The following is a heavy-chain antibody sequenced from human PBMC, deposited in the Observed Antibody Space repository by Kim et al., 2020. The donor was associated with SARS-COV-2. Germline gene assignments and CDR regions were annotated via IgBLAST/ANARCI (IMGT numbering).Heavy chain of an antibody. CDR2: ISYDGSNK. CDR3: CLWFGESGYFDY. D-gene: IGHD3-10*01. J-gene: IGHJ4*02. V-gene: IGHV3-30*03. Sequence: GGSLRLSCAASGFTFSSYGMHWVRQAPGKGLEWVAVISYDGSNKYYADSVKGRFTISRDNSKNTLYLQMNSLRAEDTAVYYCCLWFGESGYFDYWGQGTLVTVSS. CDR1: GFTFSSYG.